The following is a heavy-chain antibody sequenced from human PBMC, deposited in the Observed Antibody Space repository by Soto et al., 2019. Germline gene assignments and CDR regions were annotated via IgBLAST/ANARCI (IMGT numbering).Heavy chain of an antibody. CDR2: ISAYNGNT. J-gene: IGHJ6*02. CDR3: ARDRGSSSWYSPGSWYYGMDF. Sequence: GASVKVSCKASGYTFTSYGISWVRQAPGQGLEWMGWISAYNGNTNYAQKLQGRVTMTTDTSTSTAYMELRSLRSDDTAVYYCARDRGSSSWYSPGSWYYGMDFWGQGTTVTV. D-gene: IGHD6-13*01. V-gene: IGHV1-18*04. CDR1: GYTFTSYG.